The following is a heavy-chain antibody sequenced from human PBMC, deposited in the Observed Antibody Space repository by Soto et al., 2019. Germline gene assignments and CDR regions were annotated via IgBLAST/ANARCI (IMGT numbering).Heavy chain of an antibody. V-gene: IGHV1-8*01. J-gene: IGHJ5*02. CDR3: ARGRTARNWFDP. Sequence: QVQLVQSGAEVKKPGASVKVSCKASGYTFTSYDINWVRQATGQGLEWMGWMNPNRGNTGYAQKFQGRVTMARNTAISTAYMERSSLRSDAAAVYYCARGRTARNWFDPWGQGTLVTVSS. CDR2: MNPNRGNT. D-gene: IGHD5-18*01. CDR1: GYTFTSYD.